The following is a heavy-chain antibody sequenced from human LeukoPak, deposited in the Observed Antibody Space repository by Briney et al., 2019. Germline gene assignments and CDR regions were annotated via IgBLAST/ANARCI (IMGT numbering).Heavy chain of an antibody. V-gene: IGHV3-21*01. CDR1: GFTFSSYS. CDR3: ARDLVYYDSSGYPRDYFDY. J-gene: IGHJ4*02. Sequence: GGSLRLSCAASGFTFSSYSMNWVRQAPGKGLEWVSSISSSSSYIYYADSVKGRFTISRDNAKNSLYLQMNSLRAEDTAVYYCARDLVYYDSSGYPRDYFDYWGQGTLVTVSS. CDR2: ISSSSSYI. D-gene: IGHD3-22*01.